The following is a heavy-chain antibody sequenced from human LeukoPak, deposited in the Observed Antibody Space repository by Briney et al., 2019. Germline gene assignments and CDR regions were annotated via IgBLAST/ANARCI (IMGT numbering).Heavy chain of an antibody. CDR3: ATLAPRGYSGYDSDGIDY. Sequence: ASVKVSCKASGYTFTGYYMHWVRQAPGQGLEWMGWINPNSGGTNYAQKFQGRVTMTRDTSISTAYMELSRLRSDDTAVYYCATLAPRGYSGYDSDGIDYWGQGTLVTVYS. J-gene: IGHJ4*02. CDR2: INPNSGGT. CDR1: GYTFTGYY. D-gene: IGHD5-12*01. V-gene: IGHV1-2*02.